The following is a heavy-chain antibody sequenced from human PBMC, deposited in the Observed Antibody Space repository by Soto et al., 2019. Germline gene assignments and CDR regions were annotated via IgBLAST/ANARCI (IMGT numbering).Heavy chain of an antibody. Sequence: SQMLSVTWAVSGGSISNLGYPRIWIRQTPGKGLEWIGYIYHSGSTYYNPSLKSRVTISVDRSKNQFSLKLSSVTAADTAGYYRARGQGLAVQHWGQGTLVTVSS. CDR2: IYHSGST. CDR1: GGSISNLGYP. D-gene: IGHD2-15*01. V-gene: IGHV4-30-2*01. J-gene: IGHJ1*01. CDR3: ARGQGLAVQH.